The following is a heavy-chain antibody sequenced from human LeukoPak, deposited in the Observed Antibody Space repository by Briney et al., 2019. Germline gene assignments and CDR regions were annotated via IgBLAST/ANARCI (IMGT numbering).Heavy chain of an antibody. CDR1: GFTFSSSW. J-gene: IGHJ4*02. Sequence: GGSLRLSCAASGFTFSSSWMHWVRQAPGQGLEWMGIINPSGGSTNYAQNFQGRVTMTRDTSTSTVYMELSSLRSEDTAVYYCARVDYDSSGYGPSGYWGQGTLVTVSS. V-gene: IGHV1-46*01. CDR3: ARVDYDSSGYGPSGY. CDR2: INPSGGST. D-gene: IGHD3-22*01.